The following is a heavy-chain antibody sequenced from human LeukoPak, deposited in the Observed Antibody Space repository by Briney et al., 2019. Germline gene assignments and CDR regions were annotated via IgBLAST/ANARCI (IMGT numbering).Heavy chain of an antibody. CDR3: ASEYYYDTSGYYSLAF. CDR2: INHSGST. D-gene: IGHD3-22*01. CDR1: GGSFSGYY. Sequence: SETLSLTCAVYGGSFSGYYWSWIRQPPGKGLEWIGEINHSGSTNYNPSLKSRVTMSVDTSKNLFSLKLSSVTVADTAVYYCASEYYYDTSGYYSLAFWGQGTLVTVSS. J-gene: IGHJ4*02. V-gene: IGHV4-34*01.